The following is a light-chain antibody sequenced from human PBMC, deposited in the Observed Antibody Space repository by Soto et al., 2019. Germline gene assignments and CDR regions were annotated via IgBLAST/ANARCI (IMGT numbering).Light chain of an antibody. CDR2: DAS. V-gene: IGKV3-11*01. J-gene: IGKJ4*01. CDR3: QQVKTYPRT. CDR1: QRVSSY. Sequence: EIVLTQSPATLSLSPGEGATLSCRASQRVSSYLGWYQQKPGQAPRLLFYDASNRATGIPARFSASGPGTDSTLTIDSLQPEDFATYYCQQVKTYPRTFGEGTKVAIK.